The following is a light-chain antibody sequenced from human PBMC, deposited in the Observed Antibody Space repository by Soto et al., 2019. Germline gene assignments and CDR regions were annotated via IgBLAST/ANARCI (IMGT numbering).Light chain of an antibody. J-gene: IGKJ5*01. CDR2: GAS. CDR3: QLYGTSPPP. V-gene: IGKV3-20*01. Sequence: EIVLTQSPGTLSLSPGERATLSCRASQSVSSYLAWYQQRSGQAPRLLVYGASSRATGISDRFSGSGSGTDFTLTISRLEPEDFAVYYCQLYGTSPPPFGQGTRLEMK. CDR1: QSVSSY.